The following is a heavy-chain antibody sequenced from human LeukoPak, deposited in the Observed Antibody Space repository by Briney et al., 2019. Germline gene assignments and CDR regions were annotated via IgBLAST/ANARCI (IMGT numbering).Heavy chain of an antibody. CDR2: IYDSGNT. Sequence: SETLSLTCTVSGGSIISYYWSWIRQPPGKGLEWIGYIYDSGNTNYNPSLKSRVTISVDTSKNQFSLKLSSVTAADTAVYYCATRSTGVAATFDSWGQGALVTVSS. J-gene: IGHJ4*02. CDR3: ATRSTGVAATFDS. CDR1: GGSIISYY. V-gene: IGHV4-59*01. D-gene: IGHD2-15*01.